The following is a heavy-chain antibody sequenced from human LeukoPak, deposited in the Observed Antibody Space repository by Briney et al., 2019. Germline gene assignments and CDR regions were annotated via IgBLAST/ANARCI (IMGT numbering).Heavy chain of an antibody. CDR1: GFTFTNYW. J-gene: IGHJ6*03. CDR2: IRFDGSDK. Sequence: GGSLRLSCVASGFTFTNYWMNWVRQAPGRGLEWVAFIRFDGSDKYADSVKGRFTLSRDNSKNTLSLRLDSLRPDDTAVYYCAKDLSGYSTTWSPGYMDVWGEGTTVIVSS. D-gene: IGHD3-9*01. CDR3: AKDLSGYSTTWSPGYMDV. V-gene: IGHV3-30*02.